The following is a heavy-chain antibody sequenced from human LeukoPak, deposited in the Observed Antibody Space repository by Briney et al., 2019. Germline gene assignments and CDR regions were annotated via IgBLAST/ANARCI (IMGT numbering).Heavy chain of an antibody. CDR2: IYYSGST. D-gene: IGHD3-10*01. Sequence: TLSLTCPVSGGSISSGDYYWSWIRQPPGKGLEWIGNIYYSGSTYYNPSLKSRVTISVDTSKNQSSLKLSSVTAADTAVYYCAREGRGDYYGSVYYYYYGMDVWGQGTTVTVSS. J-gene: IGHJ6*02. V-gene: IGHV4-30-4*01. CDR1: GGSISSGDYY. CDR3: AREGRGDYYGSVYYYYYGMDV.